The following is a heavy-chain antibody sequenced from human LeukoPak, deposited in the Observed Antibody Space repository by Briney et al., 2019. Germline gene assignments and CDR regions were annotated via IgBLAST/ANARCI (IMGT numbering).Heavy chain of an antibody. J-gene: IGHJ3*01. V-gene: IGHV3-30*02. Sequence: GGSLRLSCVASRFTFRTYDMHWVRQAPGKGLEWVAFIQSDGSNKQCTDSVKGRFTISRDNSKNTLYLQMNSLRAEDTAVYYCAKWPLNWGQGTMVTVSS. CDR2: IQSDGSNK. CDR3: AKWPLN. CDR1: RFTFRTYD.